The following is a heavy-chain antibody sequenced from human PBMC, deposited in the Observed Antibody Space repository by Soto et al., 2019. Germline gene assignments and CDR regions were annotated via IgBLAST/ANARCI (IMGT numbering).Heavy chain of an antibody. CDR3: ARELPYYVSSDSYLDY. Sequence: SQTLSLTCAISGDSVSGNSAAWNWIRQSPSRGLEWPGRTYYRSRWYNDYAVSVKSRITVTPDTSKNQFSLHLNSVTPEDTAVYYCARELPYYVSSDSYLDYWGQGALVTVS. CDR2: TYYRSRWYN. D-gene: IGHD3-16*01. CDR1: GDSVSGNSAA. V-gene: IGHV6-1*01. J-gene: IGHJ4*02.